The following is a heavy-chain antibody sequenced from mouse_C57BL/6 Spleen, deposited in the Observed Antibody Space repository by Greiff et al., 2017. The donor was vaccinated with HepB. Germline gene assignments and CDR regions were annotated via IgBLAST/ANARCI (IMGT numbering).Heavy chain of an antibody. Sequence: EVMLVESGGGLVQPGGSLKLSCAASGFTFSDYYMYWVRQTPEKRLEWVAYISNGGGSTYYPDTVKGRFTISRDNAKNTLYLQKSGLKSEDTAMYYCARDGSSYWIAYWGQGTLVTVSA. CDR3: ARDGSSYWIAY. V-gene: IGHV5-12*01. CDR1: GFTFSDYY. D-gene: IGHD1-1*01. J-gene: IGHJ3*01. CDR2: ISNGGGST.